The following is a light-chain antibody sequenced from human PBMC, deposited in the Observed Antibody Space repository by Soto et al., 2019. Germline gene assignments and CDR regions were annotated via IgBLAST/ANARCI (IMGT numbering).Light chain of an antibody. CDR3: QSYDSSLSGSYV. J-gene: IGLJ1*01. CDR1: SSNIGAGYD. V-gene: IGLV1-40*01. CDR2: GNS. Sequence: QSVLTQPPSASVAPGQRVTISCTGSSSNIGAGYDVHWYQQLPGTAPKLLIYGNSNRPSGVPDRFSGSKSGTSASLAITGLQAEDEADYYCQSYDSSLSGSYVFGTGTKV.